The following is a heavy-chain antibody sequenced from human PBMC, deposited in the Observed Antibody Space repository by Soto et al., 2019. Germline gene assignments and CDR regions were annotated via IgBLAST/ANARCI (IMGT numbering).Heavy chain of an antibody. J-gene: IGHJ5*01. CDR1: GFNFSSYA. V-gene: IGHV3-23*01. D-gene: IGHD3-22*01. CDR2: ISASGGTA. CDR3: AKLTYPSDSAGYYYERVSGWIDS. Sequence: GSLRLSCAASGFNFSSYAMSWVRQGPGKGLEWVSSISASGGTANLADSVEGRCTISRDNSKSTLYLQLNSLRAEDTAVYYCAKLTYPSDSAGYYYERVSGWIDSWGPGTPVTVSS.